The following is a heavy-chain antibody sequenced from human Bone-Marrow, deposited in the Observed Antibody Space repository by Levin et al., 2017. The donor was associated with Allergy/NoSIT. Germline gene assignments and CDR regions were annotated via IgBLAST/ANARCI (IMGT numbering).Heavy chain of an antibody. V-gene: IGHV1-8*01. CDR1: GYTFTTYD. Sequence: GESLKISCKASGYTFTTYDINWVRQAAGQGLEWLGWMNPNSGNTGYAQQFKGRVTMTRDTSTKTAYMELTGLRSDDTAVYYCARARIEVEGGRLRVYYYGMDVWGQGTTVTVSS. CDR2: MNPNSGNT. D-gene: IGHD2-15*01. J-gene: IGHJ6*02. CDR3: ARARIEVEGGRLRVYYYGMDV.